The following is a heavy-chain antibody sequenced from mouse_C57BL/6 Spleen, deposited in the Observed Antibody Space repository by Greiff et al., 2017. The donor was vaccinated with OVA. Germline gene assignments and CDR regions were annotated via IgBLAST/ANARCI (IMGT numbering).Heavy chain of an antibody. J-gene: IGHJ3*01. CDR3: ARDYYGSSYGFAY. V-gene: IGHV1-82*01. D-gene: IGHD1-1*01. CDR1: GYAFSSSW. CDR2: IYPGDGDT. Sequence: VQLVESGPELVKPGASVKISCKASGYAFSSSWMNWVKQRPGKGLEWIGRIYPGDGDTNYNGKFKGKATLTVDKSSSTAYMQLSSLTSEDSAVYFCARDYYGSSYGFAYWGQGTLVTVSA.